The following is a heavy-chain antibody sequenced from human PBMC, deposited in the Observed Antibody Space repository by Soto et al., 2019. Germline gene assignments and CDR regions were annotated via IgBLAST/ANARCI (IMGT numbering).Heavy chain of an antibody. D-gene: IGHD6-19*01. V-gene: IGHV1-58*01. Sequence: SVKVSCKTSGFTFTSSAVQWVRQARGQRLEWIGWIVVGSGGTNYAQKFQERVTITRDMSTSTAYMELTTLRSEDTAVYYCAADPCWSDNSGAFYIWGQGSMVTVSS. J-gene: IGHJ3*02. CDR2: IVVGSGGT. CDR3: AADPCWSDNSGAFYI. CDR1: GFTFTSSA.